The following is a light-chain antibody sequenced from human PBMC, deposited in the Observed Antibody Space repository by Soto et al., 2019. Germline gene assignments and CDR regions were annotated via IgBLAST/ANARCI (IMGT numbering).Light chain of an antibody. V-gene: IGLV4-60*02. J-gene: IGLJ3*02. CDR1: NG. Sequence: QLVLTHSSSASASLGSSVKLTYTLSNGHQQQSGKAPRYLMKLEGSGSYNKGSGVPDRFSGSGSGADRYLTISNRQFEDEADASWETWDSNTPWVFGGGTKLTVL. CDR3: ETWDSNTPWV. CDR2: LEGSGSY.